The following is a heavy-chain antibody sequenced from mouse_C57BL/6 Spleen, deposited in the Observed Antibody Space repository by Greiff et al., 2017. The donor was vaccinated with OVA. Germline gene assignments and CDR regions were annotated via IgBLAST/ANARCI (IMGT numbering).Heavy chain of an antibody. D-gene: IGHD1-1*01. J-gene: IGHJ2*01. CDR2: IDPSDSYT. CDR1: GYTFTSYW. CDR3: ARYGYGSGDY. Sequence: QVQLQQPGAELVMPGASVKLSCKASGYTFTSYWMHWVKQRPGQGLEWIGEIDPSDSYTNYNQKFKGKSTLTVDKSSSTAYMQLSSLTSEDSAVYYCARYGYGSGDYWGQGTTLTVAS. V-gene: IGHV1-69*01.